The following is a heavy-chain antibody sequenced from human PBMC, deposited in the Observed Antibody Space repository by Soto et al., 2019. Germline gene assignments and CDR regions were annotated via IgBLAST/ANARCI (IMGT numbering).Heavy chain of an antibody. CDR1: GGSISSGDYY. CDR3: ARIVATIVPNWFDP. Sequence: PSETLSLTCTVSGGSISSGDYYWSWIRQPPGKGLEWIGYIYYSGSTYYNPSLKSRVTISVDTSKNQFSLKLSSVTAADTAVYYCARIVATIVPNWFDPWGQGTLVTVS. V-gene: IGHV4-30-4*01. D-gene: IGHD5-12*01. J-gene: IGHJ5*02. CDR2: IYYSGST.